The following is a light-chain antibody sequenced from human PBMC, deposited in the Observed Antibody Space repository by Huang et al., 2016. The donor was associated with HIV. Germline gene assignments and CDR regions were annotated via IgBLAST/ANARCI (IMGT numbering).Light chain of an antibody. CDR3: QQSYSTPRT. CDR2: AES. Sequence: DIQMTQSPSSLSASVGDRVTITCRASQRISSYLNWYQQKPGKAPKLLIYAESSLQSGGPSRFSGSGAVTDFTLTISSLQPEDFATYYCQQSYSTPRTFGQGTKVEIK. J-gene: IGKJ1*01. V-gene: IGKV1-39*01. CDR1: QRISSY.